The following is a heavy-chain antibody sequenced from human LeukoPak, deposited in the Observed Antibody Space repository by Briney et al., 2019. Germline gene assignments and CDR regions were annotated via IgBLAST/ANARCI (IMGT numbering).Heavy chain of an antibody. J-gene: IGHJ3*02. V-gene: IGHV3-48*03. CDR2: ISSSGSTI. D-gene: IGHD3-10*01. CDR1: GFTFSSYE. CDR3: ARGRGWFGELGAFDI. Sequence: PGGSLRLSCAASGFTFSSYEMKWVRQAPGKGLEWVSYISSSGSTIYYADSVKGRFTISRDNAKNSLYLQMNSLRAEDTAVYYCARGRGWFGELGAFDIWGQGTMVTVSS.